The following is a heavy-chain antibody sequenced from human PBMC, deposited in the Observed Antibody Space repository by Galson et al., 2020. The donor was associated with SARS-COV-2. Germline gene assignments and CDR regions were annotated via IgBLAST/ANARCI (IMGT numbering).Heavy chain of an antibody. Sequence: SETLSLTSAVLGGSYTDHYWSWIRQPPGKGLEWIGEINHSGNNNYNPSLRGRVTMSVDTSKNQVYLKLNSVTAADTAVYYCARMVLAYGNSQAYWYFDLWGRGTRVAV. J-gene: IGHJ2*01. V-gene: IGHV4-34*10. CDR3: ARMVLAYGNSQAYWYFDL. CDR2: INHSGNN. CDR1: GGSYTDHY. D-gene: IGHD2-21*01.